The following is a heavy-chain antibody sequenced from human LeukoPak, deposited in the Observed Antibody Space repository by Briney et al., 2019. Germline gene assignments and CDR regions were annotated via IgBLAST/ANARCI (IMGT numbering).Heavy chain of an antibody. V-gene: IGHV4-39*07. CDR1: GASISSSSYY. CDR3: ASTYRPFGSGWLTFDY. D-gene: IGHD6-19*01. Sequence: SETLSLTCTVSGASISSSSYYWGWIRQPPGKGLEWIGSIYYSGSTYYNPSLKSRVTISVDTSKNQFSLKLSSVTAADTAVYYCASTYRPFGSGWLTFDYWGQGTLVTVSS. J-gene: IGHJ4*02. CDR2: IYYSGST.